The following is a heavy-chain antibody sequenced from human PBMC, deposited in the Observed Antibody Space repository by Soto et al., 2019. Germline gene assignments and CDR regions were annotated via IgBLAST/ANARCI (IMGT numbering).Heavy chain of an antibody. Sequence: PGGSLRLSCAASGFTFSSYWMHWVRQAPGKGLVWVSRINSDGSSTTYADSVKGRFTISRDNAKNALYLQMNSLRAEDTAVYYCVRGEGGWETYWGQGTLVTVSS. J-gene: IGHJ4*02. CDR1: GFTFSSYW. D-gene: IGHD6-19*01. V-gene: IGHV3-74*01. CDR3: VRGEGGWETY. CDR2: INSDGSST.